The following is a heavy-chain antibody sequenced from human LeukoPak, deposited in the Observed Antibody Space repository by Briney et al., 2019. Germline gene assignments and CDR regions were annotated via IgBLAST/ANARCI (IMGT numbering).Heavy chain of an antibody. D-gene: IGHD6-19*01. CDR1: GFTFRNYV. Sequence: QPGGSLRLSCAASGFTFRNYVIHWVRQAPGKGLEWVAVISYDGSNKYYADSVKGRFTISRDNSKNTLYLQMNSLRAEDTAVYYCAKDLPESAQQWLGGVFDYWGQGTLVTVSS. CDR3: AKDLPESAQQWLGGVFDY. J-gene: IGHJ4*02. V-gene: IGHV3-30*18. CDR2: ISYDGSNK.